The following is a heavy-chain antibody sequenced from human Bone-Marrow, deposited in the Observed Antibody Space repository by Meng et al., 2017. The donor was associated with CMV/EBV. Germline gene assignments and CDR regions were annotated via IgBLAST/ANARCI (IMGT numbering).Heavy chain of an antibody. V-gene: IGHV3-30-3*01. J-gene: IGHJ6*02. CDR2: ISYDGSNK. CDR3: ASPPLDWNLRYYYYYGMDV. Sequence: GESLKISCAASGFTFSSYAMHWVRQAPGKGLEWVAVISYDGSNKYYADSVKGRFTISRDNSKNTLYLQMNSLRAEDTAVYYCASPPLDWNLRYYYYYGMDVWGQGNTVNVAS. CDR1: GFTFSSYA. D-gene: IGHD1-7*01.